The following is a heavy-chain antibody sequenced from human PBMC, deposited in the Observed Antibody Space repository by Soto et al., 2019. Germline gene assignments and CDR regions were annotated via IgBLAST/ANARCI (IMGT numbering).Heavy chain of an antibody. CDR1: GFTFSSYS. CDR2: ISSSSSYI. J-gene: IGHJ6*02. V-gene: IGHV3-21*01. D-gene: IGHD1-26*01. Sequence: EVQLVESGGGLVKPGGSLRLSCAASGFTFSSYSMNWVRQAPGKGLEWVSSISSSSSYIYYADSVKGRFTISRDNAKNSLYLQMNSLRAEDTAVYYCARDVAGGSYYYYYGMDVWGQGTTVTVSS. CDR3: ARDVAGGSYYYYYGMDV.